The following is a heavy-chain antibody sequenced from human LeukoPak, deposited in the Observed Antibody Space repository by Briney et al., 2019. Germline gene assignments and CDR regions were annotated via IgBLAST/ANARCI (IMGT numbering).Heavy chain of an antibody. CDR1: GGSISSYY. V-gene: IGHV4-59*01. Sequence: SETLSLTCTVSGGSISSYYWSWIRQPRGKGLEWIGYIYYSGSTNYNPSLKSRVTISVDTSKNQFSLKLSSVTAADTAVYYCARARLEQYYYDSSGYYYYYYYGMDVWGQGTTVTVSS. CDR2: IYYSGST. CDR3: ARARLEQYYYDSSGYYYYYYYGMDV. J-gene: IGHJ6*02. D-gene: IGHD3-22*01.